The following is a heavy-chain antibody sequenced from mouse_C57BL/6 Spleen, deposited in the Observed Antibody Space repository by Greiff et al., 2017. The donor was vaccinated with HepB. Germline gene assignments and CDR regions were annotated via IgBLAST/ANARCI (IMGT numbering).Heavy chain of an antibody. D-gene: IGHD1-1*01. CDR1: GYTFTDYY. Sequence: QVHVKQSGAELVRPGASVKLSCKASGYTFTDYYINWVKQRPGQGLEWIARIYPGSGNTYYNEKFKGKATLTAEKSSSTAYMQLSSLTSEDSAVYFCARGGLYYGSSHYYAMDYWGQGTSVTVSS. CDR3: ARGGLYYGSSHYYAMDY. CDR2: IYPGSGNT. V-gene: IGHV1-76*01. J-gene: IGHJ4*01.